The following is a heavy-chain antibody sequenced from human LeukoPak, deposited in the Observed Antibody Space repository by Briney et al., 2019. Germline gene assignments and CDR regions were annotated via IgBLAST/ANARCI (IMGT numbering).Heavy chain of an antibody. CDR2: NNHSGST. V-gene: IGHV4-34*01. Sequence: SETLSLTCAVYGGSFSGYYWSWIRQPPGKGLEWIGENNHSGSTNYNPSLKSRVTISVDTSKNQFSLKLSSVTAADTAVYYCARNANVEMATITEYDAFDIWGQGTMVTVSS. J-gene: IGHJ3*02. D-gene: IGHD5-24*01. CDR1: GGSFSGYY. CDR3: ARNANVEMATITEYDAFDI.